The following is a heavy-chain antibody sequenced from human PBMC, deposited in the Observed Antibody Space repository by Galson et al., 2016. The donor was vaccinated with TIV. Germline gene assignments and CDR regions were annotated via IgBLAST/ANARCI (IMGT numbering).Heavy chain of an antibody. J-gene: IGHJ4*02. CDR3: ARDSSGWSFDY. D-gene: IGHD6-19*01. Sequence: SLRLSCAASGITSRSYWLSWVRQAPGKGLEWVANIKEDGTEKYYVDSVKGRFTISRDNNAKNSLYLQMNSLRDEATAVYYCARDSSGWSFDYWGQGTLVTVSS. V-gene: IGHV3-7*01. CDR1: GITSRSYW. CDR2: IKEDGTEK.